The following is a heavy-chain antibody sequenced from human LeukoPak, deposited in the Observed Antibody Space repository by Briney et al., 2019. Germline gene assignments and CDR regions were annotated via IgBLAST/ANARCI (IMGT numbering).Heavy chain of an antibody. CDR3: ARDGVGGVYGDYGYFDL. Sequence: ASVKVSCKASGYTFTGYYMHWVRQAPGQGLEWMGWINPNSGGTNYAQKFQGRLTMTRDTSISTAYMELSRLRSDDTAVYYCARDGVGGVYGDYGYFDLWGRGTLVTVSS. V-gene: IGHV1-2*02. CDR2: INPNSGGT. D-gene: IGHD4-17*01. CDR1: GYTFTGYY. J-gene: IGHJ2*01.